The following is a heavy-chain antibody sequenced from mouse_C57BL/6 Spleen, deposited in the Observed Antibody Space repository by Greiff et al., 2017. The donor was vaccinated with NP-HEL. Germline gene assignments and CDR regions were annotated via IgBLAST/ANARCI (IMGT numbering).Heavy chain of an antibody. CDR1: GYSFSSSW. V-gene: IGHV1-82*01. CDR2: IYPGDGDP. Sequence: QVQLQQSGPELVKPGATVKITYKASGYSFSSSWMNWVKQRPGKGLEWIGRIYPGDGDPNYNGKFKGKATLTADKSSSTAYMQLSSLTSEDSAVYFWARWPDYYGSPSGFAYWGQGTLVTVAA. CDR3: ARWPDYYGSPSGFAY. J-gene: IGHJ3*01. D-gene: IGHD1-1*01.